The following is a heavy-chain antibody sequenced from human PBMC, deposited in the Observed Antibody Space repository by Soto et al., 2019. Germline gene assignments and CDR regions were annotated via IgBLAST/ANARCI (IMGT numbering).Heavy chain of an antibody. D-gene: IGHD2-2*01. V-gene: IGHV3-23*01. CDR3: AKGMPLTLFDL. J-gene: IGHJ5*02. CDR1: GFTFSTFG. Sequence: EVQLLESGGGLVQPGGSLRLSCAASGFTFSTFGMSWVRQAPGRGLEWVSTISGSGGGTYYADSVRGRFTVSRDNSKNTVYLQMNSLRAEDTAVYYCAKGMPLTLFDLWGQGTLVTVSS. CDR2: ISGSGGGT.